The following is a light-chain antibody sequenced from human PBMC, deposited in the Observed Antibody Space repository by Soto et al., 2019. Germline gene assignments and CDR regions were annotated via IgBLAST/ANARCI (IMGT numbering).Light chain of an antibody. CDR2: DVT. CDR3: CSNAGNVEV. V-gene: IGLV2-11*01. J-gene: IGLJ1*01. CDR1: ISDVGAYNY. Sequence: SLPRSECISPWQSVTITCTRTISDVGAYNYVARYQQHPGKAPKIMIYDVTKRPSGVPDRFSGSKSGNTASMSISGLQAEDEADYYCCSNAGNVEVFGTGSKVTVL.